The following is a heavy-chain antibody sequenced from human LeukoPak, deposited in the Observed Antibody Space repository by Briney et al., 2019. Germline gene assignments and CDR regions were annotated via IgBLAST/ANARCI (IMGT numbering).Heavy chain of an antibody. CDR1: GGSISSYY. CDR2: VFYTGDT. CDR3: ARHPFAAPFDH. J-gene: IGHJ4*02. V-gene: IGHV4-59*08. D-gene: IGHD2-15*01. Sequence: SETLSLTCTVSGGSISSYYWSWIRQPPGKGLEWIGYVFYTGDTNSNPSLKSRVTMSLDTSKNQLSLRLTSVTAADTAVYYCARHPFAAPFDHWGRGTLVTVSS.